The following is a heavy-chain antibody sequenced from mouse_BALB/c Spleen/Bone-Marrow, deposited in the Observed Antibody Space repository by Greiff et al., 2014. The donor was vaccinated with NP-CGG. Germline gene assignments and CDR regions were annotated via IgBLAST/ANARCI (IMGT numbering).Heavy chain of an antibody. CDR2: IWAGGST. Sequence: QVQLKESGPGLVAPSQSLSITCTVSGFSLTSYGVHWVRQPPGKGLEWLGVIWAGGSTNYNSALMSRLSISKDNSKGQVFLKMNSLQTDDTAMYYCARDYYGSQYYFDYWGQGTTLTVSS. CDR3: ARDYYGSQYYFDY. V-gene: IGHV2-9*02. J-gene: IGHJ2*01. CDR1: GFSLTSYG. D-gene: IGHD1-1*01.